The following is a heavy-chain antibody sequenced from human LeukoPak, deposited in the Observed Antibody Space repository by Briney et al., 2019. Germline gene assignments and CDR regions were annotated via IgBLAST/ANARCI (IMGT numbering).Heavy chain of an antibody. CDR1: GFTFRSYW. CDR3: ARDFQNIATDY. Sequence: GGSLRLSCATSGFTFRSYWMTWVRQAPGKGLEWVAYIKQEGNEKKYVDSVKGRFTISRDDAKNSLYLQMNSLRAEDTAVYYCARDFQNIATDYWGQGTLVTVSS. CDR2: IKQEGNEK. J-gene: IGHJ4*02. V-gene: IGHV3-7*01. D-gene: IGHD2/OR15-2a*01.